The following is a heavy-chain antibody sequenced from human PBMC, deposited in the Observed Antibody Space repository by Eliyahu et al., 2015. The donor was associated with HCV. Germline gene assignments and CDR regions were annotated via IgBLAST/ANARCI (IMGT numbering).Heavy chain of an antibody. CDR2: ISSSGSTM. D-gene: IGHD2-15*01. Sequence: EVQLVESGGGLVQPGGSLRLSCAASGFTFSGFSMIWVRQAPGKGLEWVSYISSSGSTMYYADSVKGRFAISRDNAKNSLYLQMYSLRHEDTAIYYCAREGLMVAAPGYWGQGTLVTVSS. CDR1: GFTFSGFS. J-gene: IGHJ4*01. V-gene: IGHV3-48*02. CDR3: AREGLMVAAPGY.